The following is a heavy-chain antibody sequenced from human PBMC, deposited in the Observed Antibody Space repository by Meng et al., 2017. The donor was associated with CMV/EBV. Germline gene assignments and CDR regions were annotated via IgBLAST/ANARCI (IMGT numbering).Heavy chain of an antibody. CDR3: AKAGGCNWNDEAFDI. V-gene: IGHV3-30*04. Sequence: GGSLRLSCAASGFTFSSYAMHWVRQAPGKGLEWVAVISYDGSNKYYADSVKGRFTISRDNSKNTLNLQMNSLRAEETAVFYCAKAGGCNWNDEAFDIWGQGTMVTVSS. CDR2: ISYDGSNK. D-gene: IGHD1-1*01. CDR1: GFTFSSYA. J-gene: IGHJ3*02.